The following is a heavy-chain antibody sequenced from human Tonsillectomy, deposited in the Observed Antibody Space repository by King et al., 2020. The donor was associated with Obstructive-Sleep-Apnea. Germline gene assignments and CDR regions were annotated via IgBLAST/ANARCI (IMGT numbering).Heavy chain of an antibody. CDR3: TRELLLLSGSRDVFDV. CDR1: GFSFNYYA. Sequence: VQLVESGGAVVQPGGSLRLSCSASGFSFNYYAMNWVRQAPGKGLEWVAVISFEEKNNYYADSVKGRFTISRDNSKNTLYLQMDGLRTEDTAIYFCTRELLLLSGSRDVFDVWGPGTMVSVSS. D-gene: IGHD3-3*01. J-gene: IGHJ3*01. CDR2: ISFEEKNN. V-gene: IGHV3-30*04.